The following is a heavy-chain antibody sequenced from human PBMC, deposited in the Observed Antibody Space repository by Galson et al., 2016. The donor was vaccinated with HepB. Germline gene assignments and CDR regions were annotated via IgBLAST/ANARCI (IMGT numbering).Heavy chain of an antibody. J-gene: IGHJ4*02. Sequence: SETLSLTCAVSGVSISSSDWWSWVRQPPGQGLEWIGQIFHSGRVNYTPSLASRVTISIDTSNNRFSLRLTSVTAADTALYYCARQYWGGPSDYWGQGTLV. V-gene: IGHV4-4*02. CDR3: ARQYWGGPSDY. D-gene: IGHD2/OR15-2a*01. CDR2: IFHSGRV. CDR1: GVSISSSDW.